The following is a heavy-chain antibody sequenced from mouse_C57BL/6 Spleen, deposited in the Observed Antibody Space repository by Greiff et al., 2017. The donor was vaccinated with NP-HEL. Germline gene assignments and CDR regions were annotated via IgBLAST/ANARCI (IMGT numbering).Heavy chain of an antibody. Sequence: EVKLVESGGGLVKPGGSLKLSCAASGFTFSDYGMHWVRQAPEKGLEWVAYISSGSSTIYYADTVKGRFTISRDNAKNTLFLQMTSLRSEDTAMYYCARCYYYGSSPDYWGQGTTLTVSS. CDR3: ARCYYYGSSPDY. J-gene: IGHJ2*01. V-gene: IGHV5-17*01. CDR2: ISSGSSTI. CDR1: GFTFSDYG. D-gene: IGHD1-1*01.